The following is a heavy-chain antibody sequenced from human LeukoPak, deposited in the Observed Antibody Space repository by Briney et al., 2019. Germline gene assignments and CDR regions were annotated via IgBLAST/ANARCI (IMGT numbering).Heavy chain of an antibody. Sequence: PGGSLRLSCAASGFTFSNYGMHWVRQAPGKGLEWVALLVYDGFYKYYADSVKGRFTISRDDSRNTLYLQLSSLRAEDTAVYYCAKDLITRVRGSPMDVWGQGTTVTVSS. D-gene: IGHD3-10*01. CDR1: GFTFSNYG. CDR3: AKDLITRVRGSPMDV. V-gene: IGHV3-30*18. CDR2: LVYDGFYK. J-gene: IGHJ6*02.